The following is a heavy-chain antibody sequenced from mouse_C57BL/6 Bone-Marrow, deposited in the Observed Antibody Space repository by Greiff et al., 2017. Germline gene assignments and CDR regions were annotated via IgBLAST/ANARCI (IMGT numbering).Heavy chain of an antibody. J-gene: IGHJ2*01. V-gene: IGHV1-59*01. CDR2: IDPSDSYT. CDR3: ARDYGSDY. D-gene: IGHD1-1*01. Sequence: VKLLQPGAELVRPGTSVMLSCKASGYTFTSYWMHWVKQRPGQGLEWIGVIDPSDSYTNYNQKFNGKATLTVDTTPSTAYMQLSSLTSEDTAVYYCARDYGSDYWGQGTTLTVSS. CDR1: GYTFTSYW.